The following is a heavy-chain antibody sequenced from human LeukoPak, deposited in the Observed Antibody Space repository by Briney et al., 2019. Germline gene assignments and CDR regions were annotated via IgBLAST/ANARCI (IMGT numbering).Heavy chain of an antibody. CDR2: IYHSGST. CDR3: ARGVGYYFDY. J-gene: IGHJ4*02. D-gene: IGHD2-15*01. Sequence: SETLSLTCTVSGYSISSGYYWGWIRQPPGKGLEWIGSIYHSGSTYYNPSLKSRVTISVDTSKNQFSLKLSSVTAADTAVYYCARGVGYYFDYWGQGTLVTVSS. CDR1: GYSISSGYY. V-gene: IGHV4-38-2*02.